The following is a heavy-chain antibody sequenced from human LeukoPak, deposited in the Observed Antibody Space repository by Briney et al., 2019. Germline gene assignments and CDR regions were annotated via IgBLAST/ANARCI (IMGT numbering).Heavy chain of an antibody. CDR1: GFTFSSYA. Sequence: KAGGSLRLSCAASGFTFSSYAMHWVRQAPGKGLEWVSSISSSSSYIYYADSVKGRFTISRDNAKNSLYLQMNSLRAEDTAVYYCARDVGGDYALALDYWGQGTLVTVSS. CDR2: ISSSSSYI. CDR3: ARDVGGDYALALDY. J-gene: IGHJ4*02. V-gene: IGHV3-21*01. D-gene: IGHD4-17*01.